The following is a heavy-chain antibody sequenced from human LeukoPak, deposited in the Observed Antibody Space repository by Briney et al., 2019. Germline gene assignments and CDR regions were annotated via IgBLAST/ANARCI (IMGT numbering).Heavy chain of an antibody. J-gene: IGHJ4*02. D-gene: IGHD5-18*01. CDR2: IYHSGMS. CDR1: GYSISNGYH. Sequence: PSETLSLTCTVSGYSISNGYHWGWIRQPPGKGLEWIGSIYHSGMSYYNTSLKSRVTILLDTSKNQFSLKVSSVTAADTAVYYCARGGYNYGYIYWGQGTLVTVSS. CDR3: ARGGYNYGYIY. V-gene: IGHV4-38-2*02.